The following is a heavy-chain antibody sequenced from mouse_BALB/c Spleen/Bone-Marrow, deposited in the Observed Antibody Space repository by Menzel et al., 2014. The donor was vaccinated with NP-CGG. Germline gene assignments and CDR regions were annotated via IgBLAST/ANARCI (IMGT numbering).Heavy chain of an antibody. Sequence: VQLQQSGAELVMPGASVKMSCKASGHTFTDYWIHWVKQRPGQGLEWIGAIDTSDDYTTYNQKFKGKATLTVDESSSTAYMQFSSLTSEDSAVYYCARSDYRYDPLAYWGQGTLVTVSA. CDR2: IDTSDDYT. V-gene: IGHV1-69*01. CDR3: ARSDYRYDPLAY. CDR1: GHTFTDYW. J-gene: IGHJ3*01. D-gene: IGHD2-14*01.